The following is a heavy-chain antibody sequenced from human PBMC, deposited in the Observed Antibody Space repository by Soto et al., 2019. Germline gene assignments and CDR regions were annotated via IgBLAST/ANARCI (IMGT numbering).Heavy chain of an antibody. CDR1: GFTLSSYD. J-gene: IGHJ6*02. CDR3: TRNTPPTGMEV. D-gene: IGHD2-15*01. V-gene: IGHV3-13*01. CDR2: IGSGGDT. Sequence: EVQLVESGGGLVQPGGSLRLSCAASGFTLSSYDIHWVRQATGEGLAWVSGIGSGGDTHYADSVKGRFIITREDGKNSLYLQMNNLRVGETAVYYCTRNTPPTGMEVWGQGATVTVSS.